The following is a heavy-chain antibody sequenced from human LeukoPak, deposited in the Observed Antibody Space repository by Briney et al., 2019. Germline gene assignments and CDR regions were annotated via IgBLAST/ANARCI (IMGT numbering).Heavy chain of an antibody. CDR2: INPNSGGT. CDR1: GYTFTCYY. J-gene: IGHJ3*02. V-gene: IGHV1-2*02. D-gene: IGHD6-19*01. CDR3: ARAAAVAGTRNDAFDI. Sequence: ASEKVSCKASGYTFTCYYMHWVRQAPGQGLEWMGWINPNSGGTDYAQKFQGRVTMTRDTSISTAYMELSRLRSDDTAVYYCARAAAVAGTRNDAFDIWGQGTMVTVSS.